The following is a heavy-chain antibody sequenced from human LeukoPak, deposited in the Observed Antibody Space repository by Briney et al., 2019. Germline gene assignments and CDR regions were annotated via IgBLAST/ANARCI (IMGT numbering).Heavy chain of an antibody. J-gene: IGHJ4*02. CDR2: ISGSGGST. CDR1: GFTFSSYG. V-gene: IGHV3-23*01. D-gene: IGHD3-10*01. Sequence: TGGSLRLSCAASGFTFSSYGMSWVSQAPGKGLEWVSAISGSGGSTYYADSVKGRFTISRDNSKNTLYLQMNSLRAEDTAVYYCANPMVRGVILYYFDYWGQGTLVTVSS. CDR3: ANPMVRGVILYYFDY.